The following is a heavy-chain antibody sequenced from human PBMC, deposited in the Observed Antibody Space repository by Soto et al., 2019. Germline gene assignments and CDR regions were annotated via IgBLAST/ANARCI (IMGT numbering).Heavy chain of an antibody. CDR3: ARDFYCSRTGCSYNWFDP. Sequence: QVQLVQSGAEVKKPGASVKVSCKASGYTFTSYAMHWVRQAPGQRLEWMGWINAGNGNTKYSQKFQGRVTITRDTSASTAYMELSSLRSEDTAVYYCARDFYCSRTGCSYNWFDPWGQGTLVTVSS. D-gene: IGHD2-2*01. CDR1: GYTFTSYA. CDR2: INAGNGNT. V-gene: IGHV1-3*01. J-gene: IGHJ5*02.